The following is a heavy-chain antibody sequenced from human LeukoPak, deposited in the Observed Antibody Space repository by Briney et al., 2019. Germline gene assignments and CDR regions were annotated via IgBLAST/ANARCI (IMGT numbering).Heavy chain of an antibody. Sequence: PGGSLRLSCTASGFTFGDYAMSWVRQAPGKGLEWVGFIRSKAYGGTTDYAAPVKGRFTISRDDSKNTLYLQMNSLKTEDTAVYYCSGCSGGSCDTIDYWGQGTLVTVSS. V-gene: IGHV3-49*04. J-gene: IGHJ4*02. CDR1: GFTFGDYA. CDR2: IRSKAYGGTT. D-gene: IGHD2-15*01. CDR3: SGCSGGSCDTIDY.